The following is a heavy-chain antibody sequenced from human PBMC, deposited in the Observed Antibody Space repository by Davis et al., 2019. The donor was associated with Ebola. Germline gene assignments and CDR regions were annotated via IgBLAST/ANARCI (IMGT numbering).Heavy chain of an antibody. CDR3: ARETRQLIVVVPAADHYYYYGMDV. D-gene: IGHD2-2*01. V-gene: IGHV1-8*01. CDR2: MNPNSGNT. J-gene: IGHJ6*02. CDR1: GYTFTSYD. Sequence: AASVKVSCKASGYTFTSYDINWVRQATGQGLEWMGWMNPNSGNTGYAQKFQGRVTMTRNTSISTAYMELSSLRSEDTAVYYCARETRQLIVVVPAADHYYYYGMDVWGQGTTVTVSS.